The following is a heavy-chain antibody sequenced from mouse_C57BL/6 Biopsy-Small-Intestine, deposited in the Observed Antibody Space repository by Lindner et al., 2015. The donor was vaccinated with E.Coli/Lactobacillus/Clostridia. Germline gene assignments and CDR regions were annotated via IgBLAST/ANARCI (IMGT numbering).Heavy chain of an antibody. CDR1: GYTLTELS. Sequence: SVKVSCKVSGYTLTELSMNWVRQAPGKGLEWMGGIDPEDGETIYAQKFQGRVTVTEDTSTDTAYMELSSLRSEDTAVYFCATTPYDSGSYFDYWGQGTLVTVSS. J-gene: IGHJ4*01. CDR3: ATTPYDSGSYFDY. V-gene: IGHV1-83*01. CDR2: IDPEDGET. D-gene: IGHD2-4*01.